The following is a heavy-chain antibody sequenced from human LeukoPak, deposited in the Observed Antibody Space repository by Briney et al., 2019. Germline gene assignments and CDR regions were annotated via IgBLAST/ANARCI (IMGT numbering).Heavy chain of an antibody. CDR1: GYSFTSYW. J-gene: IGHJ4*02. CDR3: ARRYSDSSGYNWFDY. D-gene: IGHD3-22*01. V-gene: IGHV5-51*01. CDR2: IYPGDSDT. Sequence: GESLKISCKGSGYSFTSYWIGWVRQMPGKGLGWMGIIYPGDSDTRYSPSFQGQVTISADKSISTAYLQWSSLKASDTAMYYCARRYSDSSGYNWFDYWGQGTLVTVSS.